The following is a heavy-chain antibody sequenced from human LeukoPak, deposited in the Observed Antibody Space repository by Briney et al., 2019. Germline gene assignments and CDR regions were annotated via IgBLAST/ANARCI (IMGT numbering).Heavy chain of an antibody. D-gene: IGHD1-26*01. CDR1: GGSFSGYY. Sequence: KTSETLSLTCAVYGGSFSGYYWSWIRQPPGKGLEWIGEINHSGSTNYNPSLKSRVTISVDTSKNQFSLKLSSVTAADTAVYYCARGGGSYGYYFDYWGQGTLVTVSS. CDR3: ARGGGSYGYYFDY. J-gene: IGHJ4*02. V-gene: IGHV4-34*01. CDR2: INHSGST.